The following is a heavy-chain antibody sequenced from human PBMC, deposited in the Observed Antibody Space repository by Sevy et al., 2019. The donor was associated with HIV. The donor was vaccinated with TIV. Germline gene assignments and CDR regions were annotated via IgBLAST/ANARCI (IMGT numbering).Heavy chain of an antibody. CDR2: IYYSGST. Sequence: SETLSLTCTVSGGSISSGDYYWSWIRQPPGKGLEWIGYIYYSGSTYYNPSLKRRVTLPVDTSKNQFSLKLSSVTAADTAVYYCASYCSGGSCSYYFDYWGQGTLVTVSS. J-gene: IGHJ4*02. CDR1: GGSISSGDYY. CDR3: ASYCSGGSCSYYFDY. V-gene: IGHV4-30-4*01. D-gene: IGHD2-15*01.